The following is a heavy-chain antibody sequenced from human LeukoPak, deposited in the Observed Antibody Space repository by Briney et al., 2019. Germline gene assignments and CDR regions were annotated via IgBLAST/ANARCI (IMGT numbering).Heavy chain of an antibody. V-gene: IGHV3-23*01. D-gene: IGHD4-23*01. CDR1: GFTFSSYA. Sequence: GGSLRLTCAASGFTFSSYAMSWVRQAPGKGLEWVSVISGSGGTTYSADSVRGRFTISRDNSKNTLFLQMNSLRADDTAAYYCARGRGNNGGNTNGYFDYWGQGTLVTLSS. CDR3: ARGRGNNGGNTNGYFDY. CDR2: ISGSGGTT. J-gene: IGHJ4*02.